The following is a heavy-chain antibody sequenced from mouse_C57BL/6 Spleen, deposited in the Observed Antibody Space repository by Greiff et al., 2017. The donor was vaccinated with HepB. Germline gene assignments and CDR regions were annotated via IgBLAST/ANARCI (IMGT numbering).Heavy chain of an antibody. J-gene: IGHJ3*01. CDR2: IDPSDSYT. CDR3: ARDSSGYVAWFAY. V-gene: IGHV1-69*01. Sequence: VQLQQPGAELVMPGASVKLSCKASGYTFTSYWMHWVKQRPGQGLEWIGEIDPSDSYTNYNQKFKGKSTLTVDKSSSTAYMQLSSLTSEDSAVYYCARDSSGYVAWFAYGGQGTLVTVSA. D-gene: IGHD3-2*02. CDR1: GYTFTSYW.